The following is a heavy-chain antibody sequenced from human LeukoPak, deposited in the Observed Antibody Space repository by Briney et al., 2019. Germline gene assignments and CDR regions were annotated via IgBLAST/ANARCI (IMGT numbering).Heavy chain of an antibody. CDR3: VRNTPISLTDY. J-gene: IGHJ4*02. CDR2: ISSSSSTI. Sequence: GGSLRLSCAASGFTFSTYSMNWFRQAPGKGLEWVSYISSSSSTIYYADSVKGRFTISRDNARNSLYLQMNSLRAEDTAVYYCVRNTPISLTDYWGQGTLVTVSS. D-gene: IGHD1/OR15-1a*01. V-gene: IGHV3-48*04. CDR1: GFTFSTYS.